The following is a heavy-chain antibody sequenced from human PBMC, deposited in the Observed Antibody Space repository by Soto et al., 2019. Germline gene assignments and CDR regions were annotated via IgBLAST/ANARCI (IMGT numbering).Heavy chain of an antibody. Sequence: HPGGSLRLSCAASGFTFSSYGMHWVRQAPGKGLEWVAVISYDGSNKYYADSVKGRFTISRDNSKNTLYLQMNSLRAEDTAVYYCAKDFLRGYSYGPGYYYGMDVWGQGTTVTVSS. CDR2: ISYDGSNK. CDR3: AKDFLRGYSYGPGYYYGMDV. CDR1: GFTFSSYG. D-gene: IGHD5-18*01. V-gene: IGHV3-30*18. J-gene: IGHJ6*02.